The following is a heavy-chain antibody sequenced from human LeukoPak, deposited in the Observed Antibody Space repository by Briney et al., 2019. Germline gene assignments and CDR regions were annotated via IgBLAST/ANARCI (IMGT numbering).Heavy chain of an antibody. J-gene: IGHJ4*02. V-gene: IGHV4-30-4*08. Sequence: SETLSLTCTVSGGSISSGDYYWGWIRQPPGRGVEWIGYIYYSGSTYYNPSLKSRVTISVDTSKNQFSLKLSSVTAADTAVYYCARDRSGWYDYWGQGTLVTVSS. CDR1: GGSISSGDYY. D-gene: IGHD6-19*01. CDR2: IYYSGST. CDR3: ARDRSGWYDY.